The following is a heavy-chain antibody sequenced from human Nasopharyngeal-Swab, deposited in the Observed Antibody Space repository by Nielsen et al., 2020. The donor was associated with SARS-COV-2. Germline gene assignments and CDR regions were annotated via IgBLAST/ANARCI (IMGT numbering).Heavy chain of an antibody. J-gene: IGHJ6*02. V-gene: IGHV3-48*03. D-gene: IGHD3-10*01. CDR2: MSRSGGTI. Sequence: WLRQPPGKGLEWVSYMSRSGGTIYYADSVKGRFTISRDNAQDSLSLQMNSLRAEDTAVYYCARGITMIRGATRYYYGMDVWGQGTTVTVSS. CDR3: ARGITMIRGATRYYYGMDV.